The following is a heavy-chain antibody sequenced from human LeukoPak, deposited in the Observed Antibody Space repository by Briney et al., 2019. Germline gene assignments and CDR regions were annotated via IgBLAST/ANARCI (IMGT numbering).Heavy chain of an antibody. CDR3: AKFKGYYDSTPGLCY. Sequence: GGSLRLSCAASGFTFSSYAMSWVRQAPGKGLEWVSAISGSGGSTYYADSVKGRFTISRDNSKNTLYLQMNSLRAEDTAVYYCAKFKGYYDSTPGLCYWGQGTLVTVSS. CDR1: GFTFSSYA. J-gene: IGHJ4*02. V-gene: IGHV3-23*01. CDR2: ISGSGGST. D-gene: IGHD3-22*01.